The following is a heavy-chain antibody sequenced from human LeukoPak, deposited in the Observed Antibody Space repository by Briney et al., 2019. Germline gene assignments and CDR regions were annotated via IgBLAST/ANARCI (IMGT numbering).Heavy chain of an antibody. CDR2: ISSSGSTI. CDR1: GFTFSSYE. V-gene: IGHV3-48*03. D-gene: IGHD2-2*01. CDR3: ARVESYCSSTSCLNPLYYYYYMDV. Sequence: LSGGSLRLSCAASGFTFSSYEMNWVRQAPGKGLEWVSYISSSGSTIYYADSVKGRFTISRDNAKNSLYLQMNSLRAEDTAVYYCARVESYCSSTSCLNPLYYYYYMDVWGKGTTDTVSS. J-gene: IGHJ6*03.